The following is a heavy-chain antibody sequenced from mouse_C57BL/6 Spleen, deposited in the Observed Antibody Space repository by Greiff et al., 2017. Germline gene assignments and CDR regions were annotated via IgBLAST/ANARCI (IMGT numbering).Heavy chain of an antibody. CDR3: ARSLDYGSSFDY. D-gene: IGHD1-1*01. J-gene: IGHJ2*01. CDR2: INPNNGGT. Sequence: VQLKESGPELVKPGASVKIPCKASGYTFTDYNMDWVKQSHGKSLEWIGDINPNNGGTIYNQKFKGKATLTVDKSSSTAYMELRSLTSEDTAVYYCARSLDYGSSFDYWGQGTTLTVSS. V-gene: IGHV1-18*01. CDR1: GYTFTDYN.